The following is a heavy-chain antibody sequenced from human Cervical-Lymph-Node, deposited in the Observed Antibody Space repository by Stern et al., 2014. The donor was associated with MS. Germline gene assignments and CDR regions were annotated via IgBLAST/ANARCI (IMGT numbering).Heavy chain of an antibody. D-gene: IGHD2-15*01. J-gene: IGHJ5*02. CDR3: ARGSDT. V-gene: IGHV3-7*01. CDR2: IKEDGSET. Sequence: EMQLVESGGGLAQPGGSRGPSGAASGFPFSSYWRTWVPQAPGKGLEWVANIKEDGSETYYVDSVKGRFTISRDNAKNSLYLQMNSLRAEDTAVYYCARGSDTWGQGTLVTVSS. CDR1: GFPFSSYW.